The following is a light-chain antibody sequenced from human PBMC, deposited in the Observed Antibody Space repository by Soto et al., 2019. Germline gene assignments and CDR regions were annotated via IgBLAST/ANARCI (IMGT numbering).Light chain of an antibody. CDR3: QQRSNWPPRFT. CDR2: DAS. V-gene: IGKV3-11*01. CDR1: QSVSSY. J-gene: IGKJ3*01. Sequence: EIVLTQSPATLSLSPGERATLSCRASQSVSSYLAWYQQKPGQAPRLLLYDASNRATGIPARFSGSGSGTDFPLTLSSLEPEDFAVYYGQQRSNWPPRFTFGPGTKVDIK.